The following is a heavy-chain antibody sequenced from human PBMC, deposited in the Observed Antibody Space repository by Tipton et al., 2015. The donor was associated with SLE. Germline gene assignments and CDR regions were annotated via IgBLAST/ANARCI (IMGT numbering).Heavy chain of an antibody. Sequence: TLSLTCAVSGGSISSGGYSWSWIRQPPGKGLEWIGYIYHSGSTYYNASLKSRVTTSVDRSKNQFSLKLSSGTAADTAVYYCARGRRRGPGAFDIWGQGTLVTVSS. D-gene: IGHD1-1*01. CDR2: IYHSGST. J-gene: IGHJ3*02. CDR3: ARGRRRGPGAFDI. CDR1: GGSISSGGYS. V-gene: IGHV4-30-2*01.